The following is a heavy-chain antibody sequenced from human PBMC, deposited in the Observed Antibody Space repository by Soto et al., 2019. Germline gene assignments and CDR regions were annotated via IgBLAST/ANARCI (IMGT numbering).Heavy chain of an antibody. V-gene: IGHV1-8*01. CDR1: GYTFTSYD. J-gene: IGHJ4*02. CDR3: ARIKVRYSGYEQGDY. D-gene: IGHD5-12*01. Sequence: GASVKVSCKASGYTFTSYDINWVRQATGQGLGWMGWMNPNSGNTGYAQKFQGRVTMTRNTSISTAYMELSSLRSEDTAVYYCARIKVRYSGYEQGDYWGQGTLVTVSS. CDR2: MNPNSGNT.